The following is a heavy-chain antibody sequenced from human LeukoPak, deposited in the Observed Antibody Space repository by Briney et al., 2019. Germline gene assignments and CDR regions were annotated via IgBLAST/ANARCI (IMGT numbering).Heavy chain of an antibody. V-gene: IGHV4-39*01. CDR1: VGSIIWRHYY. CDR2: INYSGNI. Sequence: SQTLSLTGSFSVGSIIWRHYYGTWIRQPPGKGLEWIALINYSGNISYHPTLTSRATIPVDTYTNPSSRNLKSVTAEETAVSYCARCYDYWGQGTLGNVSS. J-gene: IGHJ4*02. CDR3: ARCYDY.